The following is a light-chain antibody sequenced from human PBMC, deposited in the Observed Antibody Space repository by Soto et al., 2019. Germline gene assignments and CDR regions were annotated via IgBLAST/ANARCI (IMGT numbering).Light chain of an antibody. CDR2: AAS. CDR1: HSLTSNS. J-gene: IGKJ2*01. CDR3: QQFGSSPYT. V-gene: IGKV3-20*01. Sequence: ETVLTQSPGTLYLSPGARVTLSCRASHSLTSNSLVWYQQKTGQAPRLLIYAASLRPPGIPDRFSGSGSGTDFTLTITRLEPEDFAVYYCQQFGSSPYTFGQGTKLEIK.